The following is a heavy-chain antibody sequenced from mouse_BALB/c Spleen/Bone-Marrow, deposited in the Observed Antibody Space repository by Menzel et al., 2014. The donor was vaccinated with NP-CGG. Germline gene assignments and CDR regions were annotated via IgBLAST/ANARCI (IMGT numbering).Heavy chain of an antibody. CDR1: GFNIKDTY. D-gene: IGHD2-4*01. CDR2: IDPANGNT. V-gene: IGHV14-3*02. Sequence: VQLQQSGAELVKPGASVKLSCTASGFNIKDTYMHWVKQRPEQGLEWIGRIDPANGNTKYDPKFQGKATITAGTSSNTAYLQLSSLTSEDIAVYYCARGYYDYVYAMDYWGQGTSVTVSS. CDR3: ARGYYDYVYAMDY. J-gene: IGHJ4*01.